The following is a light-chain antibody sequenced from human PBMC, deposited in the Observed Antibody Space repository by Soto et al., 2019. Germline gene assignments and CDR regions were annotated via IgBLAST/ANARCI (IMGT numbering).Light chain of an antibody. CDR3: EAWDTNLRARL. CDR2: DNN. J-gene: IGLJ2*01. CDR1: SSNIGNRD. Sequence: QSVLTQPPSVSAAPGQRVTISCSGSSSNIGNRDVSWYQHLPGTAPKLLIYDNNKRPSGIPDRFSGSKSGTSATLGITGLQTGDEADYYCEAWDTNLRARLFGGGTKLTVL. V-gene: IGLV1-51*01.